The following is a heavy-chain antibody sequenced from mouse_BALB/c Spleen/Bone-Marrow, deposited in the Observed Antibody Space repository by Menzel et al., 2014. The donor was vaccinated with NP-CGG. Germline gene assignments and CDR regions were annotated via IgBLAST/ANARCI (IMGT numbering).Heavy chain of an antibody. CDR1: GYTFTSYV. Sequence: VQLKESGPGLVKPGASVKMSCKASGYTFTSYVMHWVKLKPGQGLEWIGYINPYNDGTKYNEKFKGKATLTSDKSSSTAYMELSSLTSEDSAVYYCAKGGNYRYDFDYWGQGTTLTVSS. CDR3: AKGGNYRYDFDY. D-gene: IGHD2-14*01. CDR2: INPYNDGT. J-gene: IGHJ2*01. V-gene: IGHV1-14*01.